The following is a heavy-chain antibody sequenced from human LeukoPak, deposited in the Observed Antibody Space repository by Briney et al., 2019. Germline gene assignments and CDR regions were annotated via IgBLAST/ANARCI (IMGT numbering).Heavy chain of an antibody. D-gene: IGHD6-6*01. Sequence: GGSLRLSCAASGFTFSSYAMHWVRQAPGKGLEWVAFIRYDGGNKYYADSLKGRFTISRDNSKNTLYLQMNSLRAEDTAVYYCVKSESVATLAIDYWGQGTRVTVSS. V-gene: IGHV3-30*02. CDR3: VKSESVATLAIDY. CDR1: GFTFSSYA. J-gene: IGHJ4*02. CDR2: IRYDGGNK.